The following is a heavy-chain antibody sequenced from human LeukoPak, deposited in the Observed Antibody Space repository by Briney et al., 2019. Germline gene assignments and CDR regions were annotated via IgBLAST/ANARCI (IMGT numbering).Heavy chain of an antibody. V-gene: IGHV5-51*01. Sequence: GESLKISCKGSGYSFTSYWIGWVRQMPGKGLEWMGLIYPGDSDTRYSPSFQGQVTISADKSISTAYLQWSSLKASDTAMYYCARHSLTGTTYGAPFDYWGQGTLVTVSS. CDR1: GYSFTSYW. CDR3: ARHSLTGTTYGAPFDY. J-gene: IGHJ4*02. D-gene: IGHD1-7*01. CDR2: IYPGDSDT.